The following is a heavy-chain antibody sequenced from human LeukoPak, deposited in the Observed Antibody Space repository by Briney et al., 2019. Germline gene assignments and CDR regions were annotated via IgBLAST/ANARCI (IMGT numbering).Heavy chain of an antibody. V-gene: IGHV3-11*06. CDR2: IGTSSSYT. CDR1: RFTFSDYY. Sequence: GGSLRLSCAASRFTFSDYYMSWVRQAPGKGLEWISYIGTSSSYTNYADSVKGRFTISRDNAKNSLYLQMNSLRAEDTAVYYCARGFQTFDPWGQGTLVTVSS. J-gene: IGHJ5*02. CDR3: ARGFQTFDP.